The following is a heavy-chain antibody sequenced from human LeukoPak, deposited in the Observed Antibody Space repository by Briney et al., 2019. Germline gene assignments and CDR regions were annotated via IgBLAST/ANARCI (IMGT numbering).Heavy chain of an antibody. J-gene: IGHJ4*02. CDR3: AKNGGIYDYVWGSYRYYFDY. CDR1: GFTFSSYA. CDR2: ISGSGGST. D-gene: IGHD3-16*02. Sequence: AGGSLRLSCAASGFTFSSYAMSWVRQAPGKGLEWVSAISGSGGSTCYADSVKGRFTISRDNSKNTLYLQMNSLRAEDTAVYYCAKNGGIYDYVWGSYRYYFDYWGQGTLVTVSS. V-gene: IGHV3-23*01.